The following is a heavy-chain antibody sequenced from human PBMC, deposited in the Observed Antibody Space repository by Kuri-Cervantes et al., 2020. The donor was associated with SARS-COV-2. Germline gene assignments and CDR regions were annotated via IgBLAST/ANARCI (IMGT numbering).Heavy chain of an antibody. CDR3: AKDLRYSGSYYFDY. V-gene: IGHV3-48*02. Sequence: GESLKIYCAASGLTFSSYSMNWVRQAPGQGLEWVSYISSSSSTIYYADSVKGRFTISRDNAKNSLYLQMNSLRDEDTAVYYCAKDLRYSGSYYFDYWGQGTLVTVSS. D-gene: IGHD1-26*01. J-gene: IGHJ4*02. CDR2: ISSSSSTI. CDR1: GLTFSSYS.